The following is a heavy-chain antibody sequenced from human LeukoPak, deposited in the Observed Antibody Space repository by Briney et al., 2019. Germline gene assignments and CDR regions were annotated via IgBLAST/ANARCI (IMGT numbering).Heavy chain of an antibody. V-gene: IGHV4-39*01. CDR2: IYYTGST. J-gene: IGHJ4*02. CDR1: GGSVSTSNYY. CDR3: ATPLMGGGSGSYYRDY. D-gene: IGHD3-10*01. Sequence: SKTLSLTCTVSGGSVSTSNYYWGWIRQPPGKGLEWIGSIYYTGSTYYNPSLKSRVTISVDTSKNQFSLKLSSVTAADTAVYYCATPLMGGGSGSYYRDYWGQGTLVTVSS.